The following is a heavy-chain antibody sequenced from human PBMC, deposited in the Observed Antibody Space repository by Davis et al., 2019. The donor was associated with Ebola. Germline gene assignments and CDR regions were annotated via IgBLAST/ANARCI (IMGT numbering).Heavy chain of an antibody. D-gene: IGHD2-15*01. CDR2: IKQDGSEK. CDR1: GFTFSSYW. V-gene: IGHV3-7*01. CDR3: ARVSDIVVVVAADLDY. J-gene: IGHJ4*02. Sequence: GGSLRLSCAASGFTFSSYWMSWVRQAPGKGLEWVANIKQDGSEKYYVDSVKGRFTISRDNAKNSLYLQMNSLRAEDTAVYYCARVSDIVVVVAADLDYWGQGTLVTVSS.